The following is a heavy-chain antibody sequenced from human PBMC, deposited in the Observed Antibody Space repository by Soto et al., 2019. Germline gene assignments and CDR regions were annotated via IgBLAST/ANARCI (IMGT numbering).Heavy chain of an antibody. D-gene: IGHD5-12*01. V-gene: IGHV1-69*13. Sequence: SVKVSFNASGCTFSSYAISWVRQAPGQVLDCIGGIIPIFGTANYAQNFQGRVTITADESTSTAYMELSSLRSEDTAVYYCARDRLNNCATRTQKNWFDPWGQVHLVTFS. CDR1: GCTFSSYA. CDR3: ARDRLNNCATRTQKNWFDP. J-gene: IGHJ5*02. CDR2: IIPIFGTA.